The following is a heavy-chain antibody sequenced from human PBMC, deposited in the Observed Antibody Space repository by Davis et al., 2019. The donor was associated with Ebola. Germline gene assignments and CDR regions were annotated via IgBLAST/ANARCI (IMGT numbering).Heavy chain of an antibody. Sequence: ASVKVSCKASGYTFTSYYMHWVRQAPGQGLEWMGIINPSGGSTSYAQEFQGRVTMTRDTSTSTVYMELSSLRSEDTAVYYCAREDIVLMVYAKTPYYYGMDVWGKGTTVTVSS. V-gene: IGHV1-46*01. CDR2: INPSGGST. D-gene: IGHD2-8*01. CDR3: AREDIVLMVYAKTPYYYGMDV. J-gene: IGHJ6*04. CDR1: GYTFTSYY.